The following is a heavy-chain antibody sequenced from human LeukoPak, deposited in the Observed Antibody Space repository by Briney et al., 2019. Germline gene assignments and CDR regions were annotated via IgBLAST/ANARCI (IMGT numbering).Heavy chain of an antibody. CDR3: ARRAARLEVDY. V-gene: IGHV4-59*01. CDR1: GGSFSGYY. Sequence: PSETLSLTCVVYGGSFSGYYWSWIRQPPGKGLEWIGYIYYSGSTNYNPSLKSRVTISVDTSKNQFSLKLSSVTAADTAVYYCARRAARLEVDYWGQGTLVTVSS. J-gene: IGHJ4*02. CDR2: IYYSGST. D-gene: IGHD6-6*01.